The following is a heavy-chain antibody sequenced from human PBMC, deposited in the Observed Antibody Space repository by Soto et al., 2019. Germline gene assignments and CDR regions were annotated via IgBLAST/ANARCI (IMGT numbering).Heavy chain of an antibody. CDR1: GFSLSTSGVG. CDR2: IYWDDDK. J-gene: IGHJ4*02. Sequence: QITLKESGPTLVKPTQTLTLTCTFSGFSLSTSGVGVGWIRQPPGKALEWLALIYWDDDKRYSPSLKSRLTITKHTSKNHLVLTITRLDPVDTSTYYCPHRITMLGGVFITPFHYWGQGTLVTVSS. V-gene: IGHV2-5*02. D-gene: IGHD3-10*01. CDR3: PHRITMLGGVFITPFHY.